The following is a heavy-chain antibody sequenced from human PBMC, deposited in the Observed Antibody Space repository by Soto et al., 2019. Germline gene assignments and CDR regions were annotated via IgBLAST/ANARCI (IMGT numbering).Heavy chain of an antibody. CDR3: ARDAATVTTNYYYYGMDV. J-gene: IGHJ6*02. Sequence: GASVKVSCKASGYTFTSYAMHWVRQAPGQRLEWMGWINAGNGNTKYSQKFQGRVTITRDTSASTAYMELSSLRSEDTAVYYCARDAATVTTNYYYYGMDVWGQGTTVTVSS. V-gene: IGHV1-3*01. D-gene: IGHD4-4*01. CDR1: GYTFTSYA. CDR2: INAGNGNT.